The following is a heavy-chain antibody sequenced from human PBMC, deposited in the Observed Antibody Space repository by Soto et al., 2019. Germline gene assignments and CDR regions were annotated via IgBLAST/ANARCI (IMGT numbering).Heavy chain of an antibody. CDR2: IIPILGIA. CDR1: GGTFSSYT. J-gene: IGHJ2*01. V-gene: IGHV1-69*02. D-gene: IGHD6-13*01. CDR3: ARVAAAAGTLMWYFDL. Sequence: QVQLVQSGAEVKKPGSSVKVSCKASGGTFSSYTISWVRQAPGQGLEWMGRIIPILGIANYAQKFQGRVTITADKSTSTAYMELSSLRSEDTAVYYCARVAAAAGTLMWYFDLWGRGTLVTVSS.